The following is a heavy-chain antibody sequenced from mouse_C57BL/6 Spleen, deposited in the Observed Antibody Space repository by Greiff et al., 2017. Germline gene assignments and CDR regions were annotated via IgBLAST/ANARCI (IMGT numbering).Heavy chain of an antibody. CDR3: TREGDSSGPEY. CDR2: ISSGGDCI. D-gene: IGHD3-2*02. CDR1: GFTFSSYD. J-gene: IGHJ2*01. Sequence: EVQLVESGEGLVKPGGSLKLSCAASGFTFSSYDMSWVRQTPEKRLEWVAYISSGGDCIYYADTVKGRFTISSDNARNTLYLQMSSLKTENTTMYYCTREGDSSGPEYGGQGTTLTVSS. V-gene: IGHV5-9-1*02.